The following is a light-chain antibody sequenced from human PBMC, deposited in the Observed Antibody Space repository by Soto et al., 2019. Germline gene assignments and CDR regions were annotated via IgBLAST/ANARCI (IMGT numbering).Light chain of an antibody. V-gene: IGKV3-20*01. J-gene: IGKJ2*04. CDR1: QSFGSSSRD. CDR2: GAS. Sequence: EIVLTQSPGSLSLSPGERATLACRASQSFGSSSRDLAWYQQKPGQAPRLLIYGASSRPTGIPDRFRGSGSGTDFTLSISRLEPEDFAVYYCHQYATSPWSFGQGTKLEI. CDR3: HQYATSPWS.